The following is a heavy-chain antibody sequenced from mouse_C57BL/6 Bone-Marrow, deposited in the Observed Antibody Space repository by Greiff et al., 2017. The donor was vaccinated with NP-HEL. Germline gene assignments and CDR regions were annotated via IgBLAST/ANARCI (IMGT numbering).Heavy chain of an antibody. D-gene: IGHD1-1*01. V-gene: IGHV1-42*01. J-gene: IGHJ3*01. Sequence: LKESGPELVKPGASVKISCKASGYSFTGYYMNWVKQSPEKSLEWIGEINPSTGGTTYNQKFKAKATLTVDKSSSTAYMQLKSLTSEDSAVYYCARKFDLLGCAYWGQGTLVTVSA. CDR1: GYSFTGYY. CDR3: ARKFDLLGCAY. CDR2: INPSTGGT.